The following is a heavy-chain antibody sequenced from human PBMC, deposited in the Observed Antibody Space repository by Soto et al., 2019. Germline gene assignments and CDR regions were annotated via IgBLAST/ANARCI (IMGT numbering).Heavy chain of an antibody. CDR2: IPRSGSS. Sequence: QVQLQESGPGLVKPSETLSLTCTVSGGSIFSDDWTWIRQPPGKGLEWIGYIPRSGSSSFAPSLKGRVTFSTDTSKNQVSLKMTYVTVADTAVYYCARGYWFDPWGPGTLVTVSS. V-gene: IGHV4-59*01. CDR1: GGSIFSDD. CDR3: ARGYWFDP. J-gene: IGHJ5*02.